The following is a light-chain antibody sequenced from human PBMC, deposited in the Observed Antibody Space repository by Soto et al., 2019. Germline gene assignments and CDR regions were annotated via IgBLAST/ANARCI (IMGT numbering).Light chain of an antibody. Sequence: ERVLMQSPGTLSLSPGERATLSCRASQSVSSSYLAWYQQKPGQAPRLLIYGASSRATGIPDRFSGSGSGTDFTLTISRLEPEDFAVYYCQQYGSSPQTFGQGTKVDI. CDR3: QQYGSSPQT. J-gene: IGKJ1*01. CDR2: GAS. V-gene: IGKV3-20*01. CDR1: QSVSSSY.